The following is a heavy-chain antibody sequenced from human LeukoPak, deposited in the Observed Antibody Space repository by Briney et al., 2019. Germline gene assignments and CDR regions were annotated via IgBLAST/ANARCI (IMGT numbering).Heavy chain of an antibody. D-gene: IGHD3-22*01. Sequence: GASVKVSCKASGYTFTSYGIRWVRQAPGQGLEWMGWISAYNGNTNYAQKLQGRVTMTTDTSTSTAYMELRSLRSDDTAVYYCARDPEGPPRYYYDSSGYPDYWGQGTLVTVSS. CDR1: GYTFTSYG. V-gene: IGHV1-18*01. CDR2: ISAYNGNT. CDR3: ARDPEGPPRYYYDSSGYPDY. J-gene: IGHJ4*02.